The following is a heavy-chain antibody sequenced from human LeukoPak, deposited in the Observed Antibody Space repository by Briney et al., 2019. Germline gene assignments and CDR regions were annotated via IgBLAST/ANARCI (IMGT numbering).Heavy chain of an antibody. D-gene: IGHD3-9*01. CDR1: EYSFTRYW. V-gene: IGHV5-51*01. CDR3: ARGGATYYDILTGYSPTDY. J-gene: IGHJ4*02. Sequence: GESLKISCKDSEYSFTRYWISWVRQMPGKGLEWMGIIYPGDSDTRYSPSFQGQVTISADKSISTAYLQWSSLKASDTAMYHCARGGATYYDILTGYSPTDYWGQGTLVTVSS. CDR2: IYPGDSDT.